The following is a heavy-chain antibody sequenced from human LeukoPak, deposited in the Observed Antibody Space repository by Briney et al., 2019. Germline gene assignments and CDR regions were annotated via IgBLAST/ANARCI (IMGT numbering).Heavy chain of an antibody. V-gene: IGHV4-34*01. CDR1: GGSFSGYY. J-gene: IGHJ6*04. D-gene: IGHD3-10*02. Sequence: SETLSLTCAVYGGSFSGYYWSWIRQPPGKGLEWIGEINHSGSTNYNPSLKSRVTISVDTSKNQFSLKLSSVTAADAAVYYCAELGITMIGGVWGKGTTVTISS. CDR2: INHSGST. CDR3: AELGITMIGGV.